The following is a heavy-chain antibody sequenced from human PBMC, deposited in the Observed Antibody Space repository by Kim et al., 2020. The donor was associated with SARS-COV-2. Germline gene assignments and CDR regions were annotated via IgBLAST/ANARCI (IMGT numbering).Heavy chain of an antibody. CDR3: ARSEDMVRGVTPFDY. D-gene: IGHD3-10*01. J-gene: IGHJ4*02. CDR1: GGSISSGGYY. Sequence: SETLSLTCTVSGGSISSGGYYWSWIRQHPGKGLEWIGYIYYSGSTYYNPSLKSRVTISVDTSKNQFSLKLSSVTAADTAVYYCARSEDMVRGVTPFDYWGQGTLVTVSS. CDR2: IYYSGST. V-gene: IGHV4-31*03.